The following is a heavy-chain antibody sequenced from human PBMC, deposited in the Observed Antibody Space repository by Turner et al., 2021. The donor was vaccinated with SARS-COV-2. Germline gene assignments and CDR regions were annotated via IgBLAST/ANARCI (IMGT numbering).Heavy chain of an antibody. J-gene: IGHJ4*02. Sequence: QVQLVQSGAEVKTPGASVKVSCKASRYTFTGYYMHWVRQAPGQGLEWMGWINPNSGGTNDAQKFQGRVTMTRDTSISTVYMELSRLRSDDTAVYYCARGPAVFGVVIMGYWGQGTLVTVSS. D-gene: IGHD3-3*01. V-gene: IGHV1-2*02. CDR1: RYTFTGYY. CDR3: ARGPAVFGVVIMGY. CDR2: INPNSGGT.